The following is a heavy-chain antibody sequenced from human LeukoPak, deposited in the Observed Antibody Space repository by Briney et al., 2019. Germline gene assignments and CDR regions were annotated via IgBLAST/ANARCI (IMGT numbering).Heavy chain of an antibody. CDR3: AKHPAFDI. V-gene: IGHV3-74*03. J-gene: IGHJ3*02. Sequence: PGGSLRLSCAASGFTFSSYWMHWVRQAPGKGPVWVSRINSDGTGTMYADSVKGRFTISRDNAKNILYLQMNSLRAEDTAVYYCAKHPAFDIWGQGTMVTVSS. CDR2: INSDGTGT. CDR1: GFTFSSYW.